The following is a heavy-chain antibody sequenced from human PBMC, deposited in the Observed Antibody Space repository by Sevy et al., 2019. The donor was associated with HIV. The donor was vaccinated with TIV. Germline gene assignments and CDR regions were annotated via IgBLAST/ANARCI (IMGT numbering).Heavy chain of an antibody. CDR1: GFIVSSNY. CDR2: IYSAGPT. V-gene: IGHV3-53*01. CDR3: ARVGVISSGWFYFDY. D-gene: IGHD6-19*01. J-gene: IGHJ4*02. Sequence: GGSLRLSCVASGFIVSSNYMSWVRQAPGKGLEWVSVIYSAGPTYYADSVKGRFTISRDNSKNTLYLQMNSLSADDTAVYYCARVGVISSGWFYFDYWGQGALVTVSS.